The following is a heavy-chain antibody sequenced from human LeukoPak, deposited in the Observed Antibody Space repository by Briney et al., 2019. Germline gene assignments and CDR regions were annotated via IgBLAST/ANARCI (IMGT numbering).Heavy chain of an antibody. CDR1: GGSFSGHF. CDR2: ISHSGTT. CDR3: AKNNRFDP. J-gene: IGHJ5*02. V-gene: IGHV4-34*01. Sequence: SETLSLTCAVSGGSFSGHFWSWIRQTPGEGLEWIGEISHSGTTKYNPSLKSRVTISADTSKNQFSLKLTSATAADTGVYYCAKNNRFDPWGQGTLVTVSS.